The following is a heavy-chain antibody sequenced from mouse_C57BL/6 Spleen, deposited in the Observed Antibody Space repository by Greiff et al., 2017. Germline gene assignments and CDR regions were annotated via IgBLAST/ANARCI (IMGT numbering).Heavy chain of an antibody. CDR2: ISSGGSYT. Sequence: EVMLMESGGDLVKPGGSLKLSCAASGFTFSSYGMSWVRQTPDKRLEWVATISSGGSYTYYPDSVKGRFTISRDNAKNTLYLQMSSLKSEDTAMYYCARQGYSNYVFAYWGQGTLVTVSA. CDR3: ARQGYSNYVFAY. V-gene: IGHV5-6*01. J-gene: IGHJ3*01. D-gene: IGHD2-5*01. CDR1: GFTFSSYG.